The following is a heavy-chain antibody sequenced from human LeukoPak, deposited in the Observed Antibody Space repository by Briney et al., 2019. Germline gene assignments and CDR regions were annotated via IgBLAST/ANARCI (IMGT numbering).Heavy chain of an antibody. J-gene: IGHJ4*02. CDR3: AKGKYSSGGVPDY. Sequence: PGGSLRLSCVASEFTFSSHAMNWVRQAPGKGLEWVSSISGGGESTYYAGSVKGRFTVSRDNSKNTLYLQINSLRGEDTAVYYCAKGKYSSGGVPDYWGQGTLVTVSS. D-gene: IGHD6-19*01. V-gene: IGHV3-23*01. CDR2: ISGGGEST. CDR1: EFTFSSHA.